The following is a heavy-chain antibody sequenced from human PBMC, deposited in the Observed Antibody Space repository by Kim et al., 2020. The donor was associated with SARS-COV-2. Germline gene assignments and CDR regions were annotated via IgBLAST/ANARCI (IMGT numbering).Heavy chain of an antibody. CDR2: IYYSGST. D-gene: IGHD4-17*01. Sequence: SETLSLTCTVSGGSVSSGSYYWSWIRQPPGKGLEWIGYIYYSGSTNYNPSLKSRVTISVDTSKNQFSLKLSSVTAADTAVYYCAGDHYASFDPWGQGTLVTVSS. CDR1: GGSVSSGSYY. V-gene: IGHV4-61*01. CDR3: AGDHYASFDP. J-gene: IGHJ5*02.